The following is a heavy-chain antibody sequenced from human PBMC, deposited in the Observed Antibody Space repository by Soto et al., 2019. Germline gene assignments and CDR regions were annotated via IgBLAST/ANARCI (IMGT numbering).Heavy chain of an antibody. J-gene: IGHJ6*02. V-gene: IGHV1-69*12. CDR1: GGTFSSYA. CDR3: ARALGYCISTSCLHGMDV. Sequence: QVQLVQSGAEVKKPGSSVKVSCKASGGTFSSYAISWVRQAPGQGLEWMGGIIPIFGTANYAQKFQGRVTIAAGESTSTAYMELSSLRSEDTALYYCARALGYCISTSCLHGMDVWGQGTTVTVSS. CDR2: IIPIFGTA. D-gene: IGHD2-2*01.